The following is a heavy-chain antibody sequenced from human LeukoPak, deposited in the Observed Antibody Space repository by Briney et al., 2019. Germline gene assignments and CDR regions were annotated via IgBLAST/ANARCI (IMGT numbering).Heavy chain of an antibody. D-gene: IGHD6-19*01. CDR2: IYYSGST. CDR1: GGSISSSSYY. CDR3: AREIVGYSSGWFDY. J-gene: IGHJ4*02. V-gene: IGHV4-39*07. Sequence: PSETLSLTCTVSGGSISSSSYYWGWIRQPPGKGLEWIGSIYYSGSTYYNPSLKSRVTISVDTSKNQFSLKLSSVTAADTAVYYCAREIVGYSSGWFDYWGQGTLVTVSS.